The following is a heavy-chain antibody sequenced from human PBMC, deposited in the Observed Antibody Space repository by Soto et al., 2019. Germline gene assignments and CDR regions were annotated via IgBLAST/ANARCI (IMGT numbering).Heavy chain of an antibody. CDR3: AKDLTTVTTEDWFDP. J-gene: IGHJ5*02. Sequence: PGGSLRLSCASSGFTFSSYAMSWVRQAPGKGLEWVSAISGSGGSTYYADSVKGRFTISRDNSKNTLYLQMNSLRAEDTAVYYCAKDLTTVTTEDWFDPWGQGTLVTVSS. CDR2: ISGSGGST. D-gene: IGHD4-4*01. V-gene: IGHV3-23*01. CDR1: GFTFSSYA.